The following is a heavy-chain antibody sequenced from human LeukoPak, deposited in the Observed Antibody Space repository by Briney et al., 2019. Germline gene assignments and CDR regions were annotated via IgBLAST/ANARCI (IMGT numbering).Heavy chain of an antibody. D-gene: IGHD4-23*01. CDR3: ARGWYDYGGDSEGY. Sequence: GGSLRLSCVASGSTFNGHWLTWVRQAPGRGLEWVASIKEDGRQAHYVDSVKGRFTISRDNSKKSLYLQMNSLRIEDTAVYYCARGWYDYGGDSEGYWGQGTLVTVSS. CDR2: IKEDGRQA. J-gene: IGHJ4*02. CDR1: GSTFNGHW. V-gene: IGHV3-7*01.